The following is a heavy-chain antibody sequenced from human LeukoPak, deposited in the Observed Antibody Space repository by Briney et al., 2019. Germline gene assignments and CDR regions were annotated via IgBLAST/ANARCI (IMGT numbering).Heavy chain of an antibody. D-gene: IGHD1-14*01. CDR1: GYTFTGYY. J-gene: IGHJ5*02. Sequence: ASVKVSCKASGYTFTGYYMHWVRQAPGQGLEWMGRINPNSCGTNYAQKFQGRVTMTRDTSISTAYMELSRLRSDDTAVYYCARDLTTGGWFDPWGQGTLVTVSS. V-gene: IGHV1-2*06. CDR3: ARDLTTGGWFDP. CDR2: INPNSCGT.